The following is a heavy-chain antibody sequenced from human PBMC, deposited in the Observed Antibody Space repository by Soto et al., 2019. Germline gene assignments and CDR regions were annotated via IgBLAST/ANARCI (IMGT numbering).Heavy chain of an antibody. V-gene: IGHV4-59*01. J-gene: IGHJ5*02. CDR1: GGSISNYY. D-gene: IGHD3-16*01. CDR2: MYYNGNI. CDR3: ASGGNWFDP. Sequence: SETLSLTCNVSGGSISNYYWTWIRQSPEKGLEWIGYMYYNGNINYNPSLKSRVTISIDTSKNQFSLTLKSVSAADTAVYYCASGGNWFDPWGQGVPVTVSS.